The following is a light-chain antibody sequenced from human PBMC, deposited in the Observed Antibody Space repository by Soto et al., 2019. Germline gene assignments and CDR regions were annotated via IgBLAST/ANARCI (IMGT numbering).Light chain of an antibody. CDR3: QQYGTSPIT. Sequence: EIVLTQSPGTLSLSPGERATLSWKASQSVNNNYLAWYQQKPGQAPRLVMYGASTRATGIPDRFSGSGSGTEFTLTISRLEPEDFEVYYCQQYGTSPITFGQGTRLEIK. CDR1: QSVNNNY. CDR2: GAS. V-gene: IGKV3-20*01. J-gene: IGKJ5*01.